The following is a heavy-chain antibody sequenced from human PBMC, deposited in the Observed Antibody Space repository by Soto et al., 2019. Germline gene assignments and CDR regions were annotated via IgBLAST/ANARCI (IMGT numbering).Heavy chain of an antibody. CDR3: ARSLLQGDF. V-gene: IGHV1-46*01. D-gene: IGHD2-21*01. J-gene: IGHJ4*02. CDR1: GDIFIHYY. CDR2: INPNGGST. Sequence: QVQLVQSGAEVKKPGASVKVSCKASGDIFIHYYIHWVRQAAGQGLEWMAIINPNGGSTNYAQKFQGRVTVTSDTSTSTVSMELNSLGSDDTAVYFCARSLLQGDFWGQGTLVTVSS.